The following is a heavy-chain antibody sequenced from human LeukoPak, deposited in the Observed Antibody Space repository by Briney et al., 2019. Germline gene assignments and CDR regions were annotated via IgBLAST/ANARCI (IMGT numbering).Heavy chain of an antibody. V-gene: IGHV3-15*01. CDR2: IKSKSDGGTT. Sequence: GGSLRLSCVASGFTFSNAWMSWVRQAPGKGLEWVGRIKSKSDGGTTDYAAPVKGRFSISRDDPKDTLYLQMNSLKTEDTAVYYCTTDPPVLRYFDWIFLPYRGGQGTLVTVSS. D-gene: IGHD3-9*01. CDR3: TTDPPVLRYFDWIFLPYR. J-gene: IGHJ4*02. CDR1: GFTFSNAW.